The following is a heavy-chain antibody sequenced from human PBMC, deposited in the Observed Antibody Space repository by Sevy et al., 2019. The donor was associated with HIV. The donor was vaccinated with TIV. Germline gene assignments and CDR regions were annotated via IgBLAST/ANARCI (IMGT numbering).Heavy chain of an antibody. D-gene: IGHD5-18*01. CDR2: TYSGGNT. Sequence: GGSLRLSCAASGLTVSSNYMSWVRQAPGKGLEWVSVTYSGGNTYYADSVKGRFTVSRDNSKNTLYLQMNSLRAEDTAGYYCARDDRGYSYGRFDYWGQGTLVTVSS. CDR3: ARDDRGYSYGRFDY. V-gene: IGHV3-66*01. CDR1: GLTVSSNY. J-gene: IGHJ4*02.